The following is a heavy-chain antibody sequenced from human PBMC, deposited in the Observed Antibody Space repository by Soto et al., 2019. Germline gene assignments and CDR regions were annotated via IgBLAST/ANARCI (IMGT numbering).Heavy chain of an antibody. J-gene: IGHJ6*02. Sequence: QVQLQESGPGLVKPSQTLSLTCTVSGGSISSGDYFWSWIRQSPGKGLEWIGYISSIGSTYYNPSLKSRVSVSRDTSKNQCSLKLSSVTTTDTAVYYCARGLVIRPYYYHGMDVWGQGTTVTVSS. CDR1: GGSISSGDYF. D-gene: IGHD3-9*01. V-gene: IGHV4-30-4*01. CDR2: ISSIGST. CDR3: ARGLVIRPYYYHGMDV.